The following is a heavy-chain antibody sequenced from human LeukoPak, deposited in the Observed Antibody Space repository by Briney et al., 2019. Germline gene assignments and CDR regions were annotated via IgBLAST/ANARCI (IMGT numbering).Heavy chain of an antibody. Sequence: GGSLRLSCAASGFTVSSNYMSWVRQAPGKGLEWVSVIYSGGSTYYADSVKGRFTISRDNSKNTLYLQMNSLRAEDTAVHYCARDSYCSSTSCEYYYGMDVWGKGTTVTVSS. CDR1: GFTVSSNY. J-gene: IGHJ6*04. V-gene: IGHV3-53*01. D-gene: IGHD2-2*01. CDR3: ARDSYCSSTSCEYYYGMDV. CDR2: IYSGGST.